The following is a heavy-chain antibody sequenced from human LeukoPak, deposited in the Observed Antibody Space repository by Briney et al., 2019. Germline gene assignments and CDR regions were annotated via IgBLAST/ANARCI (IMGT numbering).Heavy chain of an antibody. Sequence: PGGSLRLSCAASGFAFSSYAMSWVRQAPGKGLEWVSAISGSGGSTYYADSVKSRFTISRDNSKNTLYLQMNSLRAEDTAVYYCAKDDRITIFGVVIFGPSHFDPWGQGTLVTVSS. CDR2: ISGSGGST. D-gene: IGHD3-3*01. CDR3: AKDDRITIFGVVIFGPSHFDP. CDR1: GFAFSSYA. V-gene: IGHV3-23*01. J-gene: IGHJ5*02.